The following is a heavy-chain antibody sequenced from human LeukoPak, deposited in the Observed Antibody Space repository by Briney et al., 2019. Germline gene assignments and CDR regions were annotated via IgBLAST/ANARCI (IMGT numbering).Heavy chain of an antibody. J-gene: IGHJ3*02. CDR1: GGSIISGGYL. V-gene: IGHV4-31*03. CDR3: AAFDSATYDAFDI. D-gene: IGHD3-22*01. CDR2: IYYSGST. Sequence: SQTLSLTCTVSGGSIISGGYLWSWIRQPPGKGLEWIGYIYYSGSTHYNSSLESRVTISVDTSKKQFSLKLSSVTAADTAVYYCAAFDSATYDAFDIWGQGTMVTVSS.